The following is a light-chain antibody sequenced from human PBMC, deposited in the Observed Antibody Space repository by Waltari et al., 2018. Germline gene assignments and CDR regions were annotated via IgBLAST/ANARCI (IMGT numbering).Light chain of an antibody. CDR1: SSDVGGYNY. Sequence: QSAPTQPPSVSGSPEQSVTISCTGTSSDVGGYNYVSWYQQHPGKAPKLMIYGVSNRPAGVSDRFSGSKSANTASLTISGLQAEDEADYYCCSYTTSRTWVFGGGTKVTVL. CDR2: GVS. V-gene: IGLV2-14*03. J-gene: IGLJ2*01. CDR3: CSYTTSRTWV.